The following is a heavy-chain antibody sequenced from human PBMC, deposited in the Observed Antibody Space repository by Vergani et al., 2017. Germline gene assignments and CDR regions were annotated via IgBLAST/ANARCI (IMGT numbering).Heavy chain of an antibody. V-gene: IGHV4-39*01. CDR1: GGSIITSSYY. J-gene: IGHJ4*02. CDR2: IYYSGTT. CDR3: ARHSGYDLGELWGFDY. D-gene: IGHD5-12*01. Sequence: QLQLQESGPGLVKPSETLSLTCTVSGGSIITSSYYWGWIRQPPGTGLEWIGNIYYSGTTYYNPSLKSRVTISLDTSKNQFSLRLSSVTAADTAVYYCARHSGYDLGELWGFDYWGQGTLVTVSS.